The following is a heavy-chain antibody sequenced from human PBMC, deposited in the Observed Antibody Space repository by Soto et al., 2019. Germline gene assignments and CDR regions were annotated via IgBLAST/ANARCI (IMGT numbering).Heavy chain of an antibody. V-gene: IGHV4-39*01. J-gene: IGHJ4*02. CDR1: GDSINSFSDY. CDR3: ARQHYYDSSGYYTWN. Sequence: SETLSLTCLVSGDSINSFSDYWGWIRQPPGKGLEWIATVHYSGSTYYTPSLKSRVTISADTSNNQFSLRLNSVTAADTAVYYCARQHYYDSSGYYTWNWGQGTLVTVSS. CDR2: VHYSGST. D-gene: IGHD3-22*01.